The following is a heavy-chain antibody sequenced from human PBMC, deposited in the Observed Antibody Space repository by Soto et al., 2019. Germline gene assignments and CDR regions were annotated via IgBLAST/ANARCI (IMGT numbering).Heavy chain of an antibody. D-gene: IGHD3-22*01. CDR3: ARDSGSSGEVDY. Sequence: GSVKVSWKASGYTFTSYYMHWLRQAPGQGPEWMGIINPSGGSTSYAQKFQGRVTMTRHTTTSTVYMELSSLRSEDTAVYYCARDSGSSGEVDYWGQGTLVTVSS. V-gene: IGHV1-46*01. CDR1: GYTFTSYY. CDR2: INPSGGST. J-gene: IGHJ4*02.